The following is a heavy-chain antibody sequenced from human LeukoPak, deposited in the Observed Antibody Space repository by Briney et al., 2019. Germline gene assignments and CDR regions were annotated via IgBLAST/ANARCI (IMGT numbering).Heavy chain of an antibody. CDR3: ARDILVVVAATDYYGMDV. CDR2: IYTSGST. Sequence: SQTLSLTCTVSGGSISSGSYYWRWIRQPAGKGLEWIGRIYTSGSTNYNPSLKSRVTISVDTSKNQFSLKLSSVTAADTAVYYCARDILVVVAATDYYGMDVWGKGTTVTVSS. J-gene: IGHJ6*04. D-gene: IGHD2-15*01. V-gene: IGHV4-61*02. CDR1: GGSISSGSYY.